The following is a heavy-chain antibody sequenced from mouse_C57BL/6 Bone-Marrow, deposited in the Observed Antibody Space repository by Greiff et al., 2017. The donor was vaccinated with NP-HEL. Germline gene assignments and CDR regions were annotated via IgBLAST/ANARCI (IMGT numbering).Heavy chain of an antibody. D-gene: IGHD2-13*01. V-gene: IGHV1-74*01. J-gene: IGHJ3*01. CDR3: AIEGAYGDYELGPSWFAY. CDR1: GYTFTSYW. Sequence: QVQLQQPGAELVKPGASVKVSCKASGYTFTSYWMHWVKQRPGQGLEWIGKIHPSDSDTNYNQKFKGKATLTVDKSSSTAYMQLSSLTSEDSAVLYGAIEGAYGDYELGPSWFAYWGQGTLVTVSA. CDR2: IHPSDSDT.